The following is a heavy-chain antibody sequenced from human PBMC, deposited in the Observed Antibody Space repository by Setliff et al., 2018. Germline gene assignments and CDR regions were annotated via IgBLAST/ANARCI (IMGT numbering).Heavy chain of an antibody. Sequence: GASVKVSCKASGYTFSNYGVTRVRQAPGQGLEWMGWVTVYNGNTKYAQNLQGRLTLTTDISTSTAYMELGSLTTDDTAVYYCARINFYVSSGYYYAPDYWGPGTLVTVSS. J-gene: IGHJ4*02. CDR1: GYTFSNYG. CDR2: VTVYNGNT. V-gene: IGHV1-18*01. D-gene: IGHD3-22*01. CDR3: ARINFYVSSGYYYAPDY.